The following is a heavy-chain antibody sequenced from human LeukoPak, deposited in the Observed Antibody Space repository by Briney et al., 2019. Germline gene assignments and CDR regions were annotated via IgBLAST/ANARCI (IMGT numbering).Heavy chain of an antibody. CDR3: AKDGFLGVGAPPALDAFDI. CDR1: GFTFSSYG. CDR2: ISYDGSNK. D-gene: IGHD1-26*01. V-gene: IGHV3-30*18. J-gene: IGHJ3*02. Sequence: GGSLRLSCAASGFTFSSYGMHWVRQAPGKGLEWVAVISYDGSNKYYADSVKGRFTIFRDNSKNTLYLQMNSLRAEDTAVYYCAKDGFLGVGAPPALDAFDIWGQGTMVTVSS.